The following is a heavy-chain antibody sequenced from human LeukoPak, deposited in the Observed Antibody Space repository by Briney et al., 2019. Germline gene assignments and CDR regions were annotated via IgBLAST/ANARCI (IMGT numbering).Heavy chain of an antibody. J-gene: IGHJ6*02. CDR2: ISSSSSYI. V-gene: IGHV3-21*01. CDR3: AKDRYYYDSSGFMDV. Sequence: GGSLRLSCAASGFTFSSYSMNWVRQAPGKGLEWVSSISSSSSYIYYADSVKGRFTISRDNAKNSLYLQMNSLRAEDTAVYYCAKDRYYYDSSGFMDVWGQGTTVTVSS. D-gene: IGHD3-22*01. CDR1: GFTFSSYS.